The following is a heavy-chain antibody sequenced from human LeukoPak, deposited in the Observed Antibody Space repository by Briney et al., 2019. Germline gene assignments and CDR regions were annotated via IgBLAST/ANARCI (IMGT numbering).Heavy chain of an antibody. CDR2: ITNSGGAT. Sequence: GGSLRVSCEASGFTFNNYAMSWVRQAPGKGPDWVSTITNSGGATYYADSVKGRFTVSRDNSQKTLYPEMNSLRAEDTAVYYCVKYSRYFDYWGQGTLVTVSS. J-gene: IGHJ4*02. CDR1: GFTFNNYA. V-gene: IGHV3-23*01. D-gene: IGHD2-15*01. CDR3: VKYSRYFDY.